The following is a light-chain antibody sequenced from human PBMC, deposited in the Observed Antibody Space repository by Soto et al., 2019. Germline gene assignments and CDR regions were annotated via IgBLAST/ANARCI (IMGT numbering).Light chain of an antibody. V-gene: IGLV1-51*01. J-gene: IGLJ2*01. CDR3: GTWDTSLSGVI. CDR1: TSNIGNNF. Sequence: QSVLTQPPSVSAAPGQKVTISCSGSTSNIGNNFVSWYQHLPGTAPKLLIYDNNQRPSGIPYRFSGSKSGTSATLGITGLQTGDEADYYCGTWDTSLSGVIFGGGTKLTVL. CDR2: DNN.